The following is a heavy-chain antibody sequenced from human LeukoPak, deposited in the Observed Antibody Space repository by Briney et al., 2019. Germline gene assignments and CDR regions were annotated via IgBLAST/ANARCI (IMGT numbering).Heavy chain of an antibody. V-gene: IGHV1-18*01. J-gene: IGHJ4*02. D-gene: IGHD2-21*02. CDR3: ARDDIVVVTAIPGYFDY. Sequence: ASVKVSCKASGYTFTSYGISWVRQAPGQGLEWMGWISAYNGNTNYAQKLQGRVTMTTDTSTSTAYMELRSLRSDDTAVYYCARDDIVVVTAIPGYFDYWGQGTLVTVSS. CDR2: ISAYNGNT. CDR1: GYTFTSYG.